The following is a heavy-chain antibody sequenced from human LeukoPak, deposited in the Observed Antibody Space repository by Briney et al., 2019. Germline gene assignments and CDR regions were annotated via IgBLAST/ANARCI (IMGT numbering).Heavy chain of an antibody. CDR2: ISYDGSNK. CDR3: AKGARSSWPWAYDAFDI. Sequence: QPGGSLRLSCAASGFTFSSYAMHWVRQAPGKGLEWVAVISYDGSNKYYADSVKGRFTISRDNSKNTLYLQMNSLRAEDTAVYYCAKGARSSWPWAYDAFDIWGQGTMVTVSS. V-gene: IGHV3-30-3*01. J-gene: IGHJ3*02. CDR1: GFTFSSYA. D-gene: IGHD6-13*01.